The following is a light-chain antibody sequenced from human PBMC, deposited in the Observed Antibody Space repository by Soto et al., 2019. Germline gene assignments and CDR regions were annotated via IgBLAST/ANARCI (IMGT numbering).Light chain of an antibody. CDR3: CSFALRSTLI. J-gene: IGLJ2*01. V-gene: IGLV2-23*01. CDR2: EGG. CDR1: NSDIGNYNF. Sequence: QSALTQPPSASGSPGQSVAISCTGTNSDIGNYNFVSWYQQHPGKAPKLMIYEGGKRPSGVSNRFSGSKSGNTASLTISGLQAEDEADYYCCSFALRSTLIFGGGTKVTVL.